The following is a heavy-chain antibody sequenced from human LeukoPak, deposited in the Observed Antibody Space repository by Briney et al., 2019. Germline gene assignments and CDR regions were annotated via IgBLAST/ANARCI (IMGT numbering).Heavy chain of an antibody. V-gene: IGHV3-7*01. Sequence: PGGSLRLSCAASGFTFTNYWMSWVRQAPGKGLELVANIKQDRSEKYYVDSVKGRFTISRDNAKNSLYLQMNSLRAEDTAVYYCARDDTYYYDSSGYYGAFDIWGQGTMVTVSS. J-gene: IGHJ3*02. CDR1: GFTFTNYW. CDR2: IKQDRSEK. D-gene: IGHD3-22*01. CDR3: ARDDTYYYDSSGYYGAFDI.